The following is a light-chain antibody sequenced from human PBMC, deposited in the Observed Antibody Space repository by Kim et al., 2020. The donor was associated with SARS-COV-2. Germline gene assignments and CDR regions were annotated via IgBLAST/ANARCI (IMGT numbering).Light chain of an antibody. CDR2: LNSDGSH. CDR3: QTWATGIQV. CDR1: SGHNSYA. J-gene: IGLJ2*01. Sequence: QLVLTQSPSASASLGASVKLTCTLNSGHNSYAIAWHQQQPQKGPRYLMKLNSDGSHTKGDGIPHRFSGSSSGAERYLTISSLQSEDEADYYCQTWATGIQVFGGGTQLTVL. V-gene: IGLV4-69*01.